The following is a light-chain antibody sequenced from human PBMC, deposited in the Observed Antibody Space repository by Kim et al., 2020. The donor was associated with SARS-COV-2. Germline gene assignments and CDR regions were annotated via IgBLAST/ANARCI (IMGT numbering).Light chain of an antibody. V-gene: IGKV1-5*03. J-gene: IGKJ1*01. Sequence: DIQMTKSPSTLSASVGDRVTITCRASQSISTWLAWYQQKPGKAPKLLIYKASSLESGVPSRFSGSGSGTDFTLTVSSLQPDDFATYYCQQYNSYPWTFGRGTKVDIK. CDR3: QQYNSYPWT. CDR2: KAS. CDR1: QSISTW.